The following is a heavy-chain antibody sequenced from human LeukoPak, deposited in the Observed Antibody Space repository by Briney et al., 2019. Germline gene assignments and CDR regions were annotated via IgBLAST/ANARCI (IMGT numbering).Heavy chain of an antibody. V-gene: IGHV4-30-2*01. Sequence: SETLSLTCTVSGGSISSGGYYWSWIRQPPGKGLEWIGYIYHSGSTYYNPSLKSRVTISVGRSKNQFSLKLSSVTAADTAVYYCARDRPYYYYMDVWGKGTTVTVSS. CDR2: IYHSGST. J-gene: IGHJ6*03. CDR3: ARDRPYYYYMDV. CDR1: GGSISSGGYY.